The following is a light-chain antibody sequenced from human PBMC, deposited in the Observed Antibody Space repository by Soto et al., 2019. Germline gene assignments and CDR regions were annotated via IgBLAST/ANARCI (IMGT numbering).Light chain of an antibody. CDR3: CSYAGRTTL. V-gene: IGLV2-23*02. CDR2: KVS. J-gene: IGLJ1*01. CDR1: SSDVGSYNL. Sequence: QSAQPQLASESGSPGPSNTFSYTGTSSDVGSYNLVSWYQQLPGNVPNLIIYKVSKRPSGVSNRFSGSESGNTASLTISGLQAEDEADYYCCSYAGRTTLFGTGTKVTVL.